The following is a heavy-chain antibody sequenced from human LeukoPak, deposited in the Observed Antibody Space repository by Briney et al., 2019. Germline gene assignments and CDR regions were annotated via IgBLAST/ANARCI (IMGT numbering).Heavy chain of an antibody. CDR1: GGSISGYY. Sequence: SETLSLTCTVSGGSISGYYWSWIRQPPGKGLEWIGYIYYSGSTNYNPSLKSRVTISVDTSKNQFSLNLSSVTAADTAVYYCATNILVRDIINWFDPWGQGTLVTVSS. V-gene: IGHV4-59*01. CDR3: ATNILVRDIINWFDP. J-gene: IGHJ5*02. CDR2: IYYSGST. D-gene: IGHD3-10*01.